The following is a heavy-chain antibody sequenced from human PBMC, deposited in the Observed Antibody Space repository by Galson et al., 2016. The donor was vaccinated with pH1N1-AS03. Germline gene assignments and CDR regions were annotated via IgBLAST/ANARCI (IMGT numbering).Heavy chain of an antibody. V-gene: IGHV3-23*01. CDR1: GFTFSTFA. D-gene: IGHD3-10*01. J-gene: IGHJ4*02. CDR2: IRGTSQIT. CDR3: ARLRGMVPTEYYFAS. Sequence: SLRLSCAASGFTFSTFAMSWVRRAPGKGLEWVSLIRGTSQITYYADSVKGRVTISKDNSKSTLFLQMNSLRAEDTAIYYCARLRGMVPTEYYFASWGQGTLVAVSS.